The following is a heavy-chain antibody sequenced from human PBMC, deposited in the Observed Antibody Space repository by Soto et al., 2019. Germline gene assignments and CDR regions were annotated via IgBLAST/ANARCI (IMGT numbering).Heavy chain of an antibody. D-gene: IGHD3-10*01. Sequence: QVQLVQSGAEVKKPGASVKVSCKASGYTFTSYGISWVRQAPGQGLEWMGWISAYNGNTNYAQKLQGRVIMTRDTSTSTAYMELRSLRSDGTAVYYCARDHGSGKNLGRWEDYWGQGTLVTVSS. CDR3: ARDHGSGKNLGRWEDY. CDR2: ISAYNGNT. CDR1: GYTFTSYG. J-gene: IGHJ4*02. V-gene: IGHV1-18*01.